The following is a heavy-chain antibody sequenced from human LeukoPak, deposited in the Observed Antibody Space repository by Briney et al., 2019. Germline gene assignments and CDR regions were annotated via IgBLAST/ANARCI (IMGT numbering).Heavy chain of an antibody. CDR3: ARARGFDI. CDR1: GFTFSNLW. Sequence: GGSLRLSCAASGFTFSNLWMSWVRQAPGRGLEWVANIKQDGSEKYYGDSVKGRFTISRDNAENSLYLQMNSLRAEDTAVYYCARARGFDIWGQGTMVTVSS. V-gene: IGHV3-7*01. J-gene: IGHJ3*02. D-gene: IGHD3-10*01. CDR2: IKQDGSEK.